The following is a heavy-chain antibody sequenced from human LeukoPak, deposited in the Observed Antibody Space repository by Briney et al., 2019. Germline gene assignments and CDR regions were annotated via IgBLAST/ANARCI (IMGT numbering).Heavy chain of an antibody. V-gene: IGHV4-61*02. D-gene: IGHD4-11*01. CDR1: GGSISSGSCY. CDR2: IYTSGST. CDR3: AGIDLYSNYDFDYYMDV. J-gene: IGHJ6*03. Sequence: PSETLSLTCTVSGGSISSGSCYWSWIRQPAGKGLEWIGRIYTSGSTNYNPSLKSRVTISVDTSKNQFSLKLSSVTAADTAVYYCAGIDLYSNYDFDYYMDVWGKGTTVTVSS.